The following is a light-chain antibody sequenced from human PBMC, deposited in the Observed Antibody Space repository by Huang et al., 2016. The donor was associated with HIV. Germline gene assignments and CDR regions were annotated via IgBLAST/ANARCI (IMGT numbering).Light chain of an antibody. V-gene: IGKV1-NL1*01. J-gene: IGKJ4*01. Sequence: DIQMTQSPSSLSASVGDSVTIACRASQDIRNSLAWYQQKPGKAPKLHLYAASRLESGVPSRFSGGGAGTYYTLTSSGLQPEDFATYYCQQYYTPPLTFGGGTKVEIK. CDR2: AAS. CDR1: QDIRNS. CDR3: QQYYTPPLT.